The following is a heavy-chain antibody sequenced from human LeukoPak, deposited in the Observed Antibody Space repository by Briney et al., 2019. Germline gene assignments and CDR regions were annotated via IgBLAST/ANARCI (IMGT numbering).Heavy chain of an antibody. CDR3: AKSNLYSNGWYRY. Sequence: GGSLRLSCAASGFTFTSYSMTWVRQAPGRGLEWVARIKEDGSHIYYVDSVKGRFTIPRDNAKKSLYLQMNSLRAEDTAVYYCAKSNLYSNGWYRYWGQGTLVTVSS. D-gene: IGHD6-19*01. CDR1: GFTFTSYS. J-gene: IGHJ4*02. CDR2: IKEDGSHI. V-gene: IGHV3-7*05.